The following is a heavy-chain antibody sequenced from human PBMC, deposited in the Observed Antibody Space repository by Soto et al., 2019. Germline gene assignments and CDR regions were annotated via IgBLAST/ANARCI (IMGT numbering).Heavy chain of an antibody. CDR1: GFTFSSYA. V-gene: IGHV3-30-3*01. J-gene: IGHJ4*02. Sequence: GGSLRLSCAASGFTFSSYAMHWVRQAPGKGLEWVAVISYDGSNKYYADSVKGRFTISRDNSKNTLYLQMNSLRAEDTAVNYCARVLGDFWSPFDYWGQGTLVTVSS. CDR2: ISYDGSNK. D-gene: IGHD3-3*01. CDR3: ARVLGDFWSPFDY.